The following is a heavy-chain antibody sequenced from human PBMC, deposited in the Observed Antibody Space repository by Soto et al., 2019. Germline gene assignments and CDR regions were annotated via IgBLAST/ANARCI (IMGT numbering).Heavy chain of an antibody. CDR3: AKVSLGALTFTDYYYYGLDV. CDR1: GFTFSTYA. CDR2: ISGGGGTT. D-gene: IGHD1-26*01. Sequence: PWGSLRLSCAASGFTFSTYAMNWVRQAPGKGLEWVSAISGGGGTTYSADSVKGRVTISRDNSKNTLYLQMNSLRAEDTAVYYCAKVSLGALTFTDYYYYGLDVWGQGTTVTVSS. V-gene: IGHV3-23*01. J-gene: IGHJ6*02.